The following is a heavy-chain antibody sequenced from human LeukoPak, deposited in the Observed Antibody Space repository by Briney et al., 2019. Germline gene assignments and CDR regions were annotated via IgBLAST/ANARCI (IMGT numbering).Heavy chain of an antibody. Sequence: SETLSLTCTVSGGSISSSSYYWGWIRQPPGKGLEWIGSIYYSGSTYYNPSLKSRVTISVDTSKNQFSLKLSSVTAADTAVYYCARLPRYYDSSGYFDYWGQGTLVTVSS. CDR2: IYYSGST. V-gene: IGHV4-39*01. CDR1: GGSISSSSYY. J-gene: IGHJ4*02. CDR3: ARLPRYYDSSGYFDY. D-gene: IGHD3-22*01.